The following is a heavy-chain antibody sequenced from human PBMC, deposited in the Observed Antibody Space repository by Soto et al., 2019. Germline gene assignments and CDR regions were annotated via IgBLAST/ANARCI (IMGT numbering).Heavy chain of an antibody. J-gene: IGHJ4*02. CDR3: ARDWGGYFDY. CDR2: IDYSGST. V-gene: IGHV4-61*01. CDR1: GDSVSRFTYY. D-gene: IGHD2-21*01. Sequence: QVQVQESGPGLVKPSETLSLTCTVSGDSVSRFTYYWSWIRQSPGKGLEWIGHIDYSGSTNYNPSLSSRVTISVDTAKNKFSLKLSSVTAADTAVYYCARDWGGYFDYWGQGILGTVSS.